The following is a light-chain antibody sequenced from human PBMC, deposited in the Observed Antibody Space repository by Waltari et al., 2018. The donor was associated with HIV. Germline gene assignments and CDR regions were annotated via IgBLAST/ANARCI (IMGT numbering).Light chain of an antibody. CDR3: CSYAGSNTYL. V-gene: IGLV2-23*01. CDR1: SRDVGSYNT. Sequence: QSALTQPASVSGFPGTSITISCTGSSRDVGSYNTVSWYQQHPAKAPKLLIYDCSKRPSGVSNRFSGSKSGNTASLTISGLQAEDEADYYCCSYAGSNTYLFGTGTEVTVL. J-gene: IGLJ1*01. CDR2: DCS.